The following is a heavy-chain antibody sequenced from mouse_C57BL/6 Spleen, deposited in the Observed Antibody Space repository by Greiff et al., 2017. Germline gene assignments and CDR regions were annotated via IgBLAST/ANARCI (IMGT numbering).Heavy chain of an antibody. V-gene: IGHV3-6*01. CDR2: ISYDGSN. CDR3: ARNSNRGFAY. J-gene: IGHJ3*01. CDR1: GYSITSGYY. D-gene: IGHD2-5*01. Sequence: EVKLEESGPGLVKPSQSLSLTCSVTGYSITSGYYWNWIRQFPGNKLEWMGYISYDGSNNYNPSLKNRISITRDTSKNQFFLKLNSVTTEDTATYYCARNSNRGFAYWGQGTLVTVSA.